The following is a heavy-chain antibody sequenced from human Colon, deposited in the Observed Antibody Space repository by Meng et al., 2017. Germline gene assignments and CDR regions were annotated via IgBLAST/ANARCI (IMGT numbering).Heavy chain of an antibody. CDR1: GGSISSTAYY. J-gene: IGHJ4*02. V-gene: IGHV4-39*02. CDR2: IYYSGTT. D-gene: IGHD2-15*01. CDR3: ASNVDTEKDIFDL. Sequence: QLQLRESGPGLVKPSETLSLTCTVSGGSISSTAYYWGWVRQSPGVGLQWIGVIYYSGTTTYSPSLKSRVTISVDTSKNHFSLQLTSVTASDTGVYYCASNVDTEKDIFDLWGQGTLVTVSS.